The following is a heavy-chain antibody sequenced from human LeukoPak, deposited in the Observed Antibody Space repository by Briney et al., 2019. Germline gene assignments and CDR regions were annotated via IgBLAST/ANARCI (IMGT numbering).Heavy chain of an antibody. V-gene: IGHV4-39*01. J-gene: IGHJ4*02. Sequence: PSETLSLTCTVSGGSLSSSSYYWGWLRQPPGTGLEWIGSIYYSGSTYYNPSLKSRVTISVDTSKNQFSLKLSSVTAADTAVYYCARLSPPEYNWNYGYHFDYWGQGTLVTVSS. D-gene: IGHD1-7*01. CDR1: GGSLSSSSYY. CDR3: ARLSPPEYNWNYGYHFDY. CDR2: IYYSGST.